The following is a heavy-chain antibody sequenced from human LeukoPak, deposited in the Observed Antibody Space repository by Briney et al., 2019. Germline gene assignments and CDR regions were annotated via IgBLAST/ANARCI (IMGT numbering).Heavy chain of an antibody. D-gene: IGHD3-10*01. CDR2: IFHNGKT. Sequence: SETLSLTCVVSGGSIGSPNWWSWVRQSPEKGLEWIGEIFHNGKTTYNPSLKSRVTMSIDKSKNQFSLKMTSVTAADTAIYYCAKDVGELEDAFDIWGQGTMVTVSS. CDR1: GGSIGSPNW. CDR3: AKDVGELEDAFDI. J-gene: IGHJ3*02. V-gene: IGHV4/OR15-8*02.